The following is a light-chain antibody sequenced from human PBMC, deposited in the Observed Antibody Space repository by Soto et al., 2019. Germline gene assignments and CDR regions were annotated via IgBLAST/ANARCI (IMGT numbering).Light chain of an antibody. J-gene: IGKJ2*01. Sequence: EIVLTQSPGTLSLSPGERATLSCRASQSVNSNYLAWYQQKSGQAPRLLIYGASSRATGIPDRFSGRGSGTDFTLTISRLEPEDFAVYYCQEYGSSTMYTFGQGTKLEIK. CDR3: QEYGSSTMYT. CDR2: GAS. CDR1: QSVNSNY. V-gene: IGKV3-20*01.